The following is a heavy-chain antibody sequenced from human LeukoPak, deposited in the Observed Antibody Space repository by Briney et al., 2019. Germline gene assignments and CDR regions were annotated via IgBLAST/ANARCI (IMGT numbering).Heavy chain of an antibody. CDR3: ASEHYFDSSGYSNFDF. CDR1: GFTFSHYA. J-gene: IGHJ4*02. CDR2: INGDGGKT. Sequence: GRSLRLSCAASGFTFSHYAMSWVRQAPGKGLEWVSGINGDGGKTYYADSVKGRFTISRDNSKKMLFLKVVSLRAEDTAVYYCASEHYFDSSGYSNFDFWGQGTLVTVSS. V-gene: IGHV3-23*01. D-gene: IGHD3-22*01.